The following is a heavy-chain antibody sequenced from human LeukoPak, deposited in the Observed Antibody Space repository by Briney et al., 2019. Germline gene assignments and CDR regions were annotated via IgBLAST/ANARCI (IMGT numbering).Heavy chain of an antibody. J-gene: IGHJ1*01. V-gene: IGHV3-7*01. CDR2: IKTDGSEK. D-gene: IGHD3-22*01. CDR1: GFTFSNYW. Sequence: GGSLRLSCEGSGFTFSNYWTGWVRQAPGKGLQWVANIKTDGSEKYYVDSVKGRFTISRDNAKNSLYLQMNSLRAEDTAVYYCATYSSLNRREFQFWGQGTLLTVSS. CDR3: ATYSSLNRREFQF.